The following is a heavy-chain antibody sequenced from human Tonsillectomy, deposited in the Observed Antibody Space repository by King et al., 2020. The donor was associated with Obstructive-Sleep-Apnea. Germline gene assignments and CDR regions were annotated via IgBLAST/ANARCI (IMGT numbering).Heavy chain of an antibody. CDR2: IYYTGST. V-gene: IGHV4-59*01. Sequence: QLQESGPGLVKPSETLSLTCAVSGGSISSYYWSWIRQPPGKGLEWIGYIYYTGSTNYNPSLKSRVTISVDTSKNHFSLKLSSLTAADTAVYYCATWTYYYDSSGYGLSAFDIWGQGTMVTVSS. CDR1: GGSISSYY. J-gene: IGHJ3*02. CDR3: ATWTYYYDSSGYGLSAFDI. D-gene: IGHD3-22*01.